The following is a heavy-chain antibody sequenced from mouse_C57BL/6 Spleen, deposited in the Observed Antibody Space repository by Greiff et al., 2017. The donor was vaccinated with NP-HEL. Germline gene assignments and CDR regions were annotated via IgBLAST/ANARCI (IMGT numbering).Heavy chain of an antibody. CDR3: ARGDYSNPYWYFDV. D-gene: IGHD2-5*01. Sequence: VQLQQPGAELVRPGSSVKLSCKASGYTFTSYWMHWVKQRPIQGLEWIGNIDPSDSETHYNQKFKDKATVTVDKSSSTAYMQLRSLTSEDSAVYYCARGDYSNPYWYFDVWGTGTTVTVSS. CDR1: GYTFTSYW. V-gene: IGHV1-52*01. CDR2: IDPSDSET. J-gene: IGHJ1*03.